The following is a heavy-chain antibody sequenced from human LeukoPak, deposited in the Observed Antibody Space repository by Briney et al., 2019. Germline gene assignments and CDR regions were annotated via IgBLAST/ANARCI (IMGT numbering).Heavy chain of an antibody. CDR2: ISWNSGSI. Sequence: GGSLRLSCAASGFTFDDYAMHWVRQAPGKGLEWVSGISWNSGSIGYADSVKGRFTISRDNSKNTLYLQMNSLRAEDTAVYYCARAARSSAYYFDYWGQGTLVTVSS. J-gene: IGHJ4*02. V-gene: IGHV3-9*01. CDR3: ARAARSSAYYFDY. D-gene: IGHD6-6*01. CDR1: GFTFDDYA.